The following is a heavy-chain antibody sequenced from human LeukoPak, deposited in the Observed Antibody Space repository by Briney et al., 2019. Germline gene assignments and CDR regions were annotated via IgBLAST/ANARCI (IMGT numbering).Heavy chain of an antibody. CDR3: AKAYPASIAVAGHFDY. CDR2: ISWNSGRI. Sequence: GRSLRLSCAASGFTFDDYAMHWVRQAPGKGLEWVSGISWNSGRIGYADSVKGRFTISRDNAKNSLYLQMNSLRAEDTALYYCAKAYPASIAVAGHFDYWGQGTLVTVSS. D-gene: IGHD6-19*01. J-gene: IGHJ4*02. CDR1: GFTFDDYA. V-gene: IGHV3-9*01.